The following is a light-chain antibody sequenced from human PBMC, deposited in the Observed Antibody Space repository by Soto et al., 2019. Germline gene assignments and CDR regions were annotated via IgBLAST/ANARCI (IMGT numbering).Light chain of an antibody. CDR2: DAS. J-gene: IGKJ4*01. CDR1: QSVSIY. V-gene: IGKV3-11*01. CDR3: QQRSNWTLT. Sequence: EIVLTQSPATLSLSPGERATLSCRASQSVSIYLAWYQQKPGQAPRLLIYDASNTATGIPARFSGSGPGTDFTLTISSLEPEDFAAYYCQQRSNWTLTFGGGTKVDIK.